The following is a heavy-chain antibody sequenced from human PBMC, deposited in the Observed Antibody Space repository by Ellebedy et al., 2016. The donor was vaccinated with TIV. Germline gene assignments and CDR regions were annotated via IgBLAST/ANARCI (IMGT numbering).Heavy chain of an antibody. CDR2: IYFSGST. CDR3: ARGVYSTFDAFDI. J-gene: IGHJ3*02. D-gene: IGHD6-13*01. CDR1: GGSISSGSYY. Sequence: SETLSLTCTVSGGSISSGSYYWVWIRQPPGKGLEWIGSIYFSGSTHYVPSLKTRVAISVDTSKNQFSLKLSSVTAADTAVYFCARGVYSTFDAFDIWGQGTMVTVSS. V-gene: IGHV4-39*07.